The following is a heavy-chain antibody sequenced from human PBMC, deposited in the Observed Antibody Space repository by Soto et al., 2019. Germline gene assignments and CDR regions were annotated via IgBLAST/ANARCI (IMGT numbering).Heavy chain of an antibody. CDR1: GFTFSSYA. J-gene: IGHJ6*02. CDR3: AKDLSSSSWYGKPNYYGMDV. D-gene: IGHD6-13*01. Sequence: GGSLRLSCAASGFTFSSYAMSWVRQAPGKGLEWVSAISGSGGSTYYADSVKGRFTISRDNSKNTLYLQMNSLRAEDTAVYYCAKDLSSSSWYGKPNYYGMDVWGQGTTVTVSS. CDR2: ISGSGGST. V-gene: IGHV3-23*01.